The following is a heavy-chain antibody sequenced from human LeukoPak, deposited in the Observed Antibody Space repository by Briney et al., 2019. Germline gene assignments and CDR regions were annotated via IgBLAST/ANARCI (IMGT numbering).Heavy chain of an antibody. D-gene: IGHD6-13*01. J-gene: IGHJ4*02. CDR2: IKQDGSHK. V-gene: IGHV3-7*01. CDR3: ARIGYSSSSLDY. CDR1: GFTFSNYW. Sequence: PGGSLRLSCAASGFTFSNYWMTWVRQAPGKGLEWVANIKQDGSHKYYVDSVKGRLTISRDNAKNSVYLQVNSLTVEDTAVYYCARIGYSSSSLDYRGQGTPVTVSS.